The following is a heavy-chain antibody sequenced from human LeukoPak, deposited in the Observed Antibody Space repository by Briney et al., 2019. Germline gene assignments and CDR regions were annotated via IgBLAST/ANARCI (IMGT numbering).Heavy chain of an antibody. V-gene: IGHV1-69*05. Sequence: GSSVKVSCKASGGTFSSYAISWVRQAPGQGLERMGRIIPIFGTANYAQKFQGRVTITTDESTSTAYMELSSLRSEDTAVYYCARARSKPNDFWSGYAAFDYWGQGTLVTVSS. CDR2: IIPIFGTA. D-gene: IGHD3-3*01. CDR1: GGTFSSYA. CDR3: ARARSKPNDFWSGYAAFDY. J-gene: IGHJ4*02.